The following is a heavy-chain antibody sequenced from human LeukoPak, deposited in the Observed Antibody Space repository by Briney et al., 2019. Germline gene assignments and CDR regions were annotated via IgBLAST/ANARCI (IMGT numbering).Heavy chain of an antibody. Sequence: PSETLSLTCTVSGGSISSYYWSWIRQPPGKGLEWIGYIYYSGSTNYNPSLKRRVTISVDTSKNQFSLKLSSVTAADTAVYYCARVRYIAAAGKYYFDYWGQGTLVTVSS. CDR3: ARVRYIAAAGKYYFDY. D-gene: IGHD6-13*01. CDR1: GGSISSYY. CDR2: IYYSGST. V-gene: IGHV4-59*01. J-gene: IGHJ4*02.